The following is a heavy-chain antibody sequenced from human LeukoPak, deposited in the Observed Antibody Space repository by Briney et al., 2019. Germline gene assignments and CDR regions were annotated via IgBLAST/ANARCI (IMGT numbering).Heavy chain of an antibody. CDR1: GGPISISSYY. CDR3: ERHHLAVGATNNWFDP. Sequence: SETLSLTCTVSGGPISISSYYWGWIRQPPGKGLEWIGSIYYSGSTYYNPSLKSRVTISVDTSKNQFSLKLSSVTAADTAVHYCERHHLAVGATNNWFDPWGQGTLVTVSS. D-gene: IGHD1-26*01. J-gene: IGHJ5*02. V-gene: IGHV4-39*01. CDR2: IYYSGST.